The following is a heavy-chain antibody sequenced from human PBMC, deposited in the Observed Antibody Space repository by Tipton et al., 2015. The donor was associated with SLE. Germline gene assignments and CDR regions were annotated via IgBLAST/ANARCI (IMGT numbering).Heavy chain of an antibody. J-gene: IGHJ6*02. Sequence: SLRLSCAASGFTFTTYAMSWVRQAPGKGLEWVAFIQHDGSNTYYAGSVKGRFTISRDNSKNTLYLQMDSLRAEDTAVYYCAKVEGTYYYYLMDVWGQGTTVTVSS. CDR1: GFTFTTYA. CDR3: AKVEGTYYYYLMDV. D-gene: IGHD1-1*01. V-gene: IGHV3-30*02. CDR2: IQHDGSNT.